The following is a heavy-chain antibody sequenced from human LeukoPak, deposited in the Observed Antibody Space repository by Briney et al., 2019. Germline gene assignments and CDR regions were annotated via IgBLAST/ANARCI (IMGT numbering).Heavy chain of an antibody. CDR1: GFTFSNYW. Sequence: GGSLRLSCAASGFTFSNYWMHWVRQTPGKGLVWVSRISDDATNTNYADSVKGRFTISRDNAKNTLYLQMNSLRAEDTAVYYCARADSSGYYYPNYFDYWGQGTLVTVSS. D-gene: IGHD3-22*01. J-gene: IGHJ4*02. V-gene: IGHV3-74*01. CDR3: ARADSSGYYYPNYFDY. CDR2: ISDDATNT.